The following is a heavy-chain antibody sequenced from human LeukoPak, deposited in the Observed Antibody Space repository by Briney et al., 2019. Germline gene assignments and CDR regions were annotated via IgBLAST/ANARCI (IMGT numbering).Heavy chain of an antibody. CDR1: GFTFSNYG. CDR3: RDPFDY. CDR2: IRYDGSNE. J-gene: IGHJ4*02. Sequence: GGSLRLSCAASGFTFSNYGMHWVRQAPGKGLEWVSFIRYDGSNEYYADSVKGRFTISRDNSKNTLYLQMNSLRAEDTAVYYCRDPFDYWGQGTLVTVSS. V-gene: IGHV3-30*02.